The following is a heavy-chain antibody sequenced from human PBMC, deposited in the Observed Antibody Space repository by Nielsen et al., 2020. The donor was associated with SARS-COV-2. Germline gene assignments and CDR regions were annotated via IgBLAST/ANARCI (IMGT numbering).Heavy chain of an antibody. Sequence: WIRQPPGKGLEWIGEINHSGSTNYNPSLKSRVTISVDTSKNQFSLKLSSVTAADTAVYYCARGVTMIVVVITTDAFDIWGQGTMVTVSS. CDR3: ARGVTMIVVVITTDAFDI. D-gene: IGHD3-22*01. CDR2: INHSGST. J-gene: IGHJ3*02. V-gene: IGHV4-34*01.